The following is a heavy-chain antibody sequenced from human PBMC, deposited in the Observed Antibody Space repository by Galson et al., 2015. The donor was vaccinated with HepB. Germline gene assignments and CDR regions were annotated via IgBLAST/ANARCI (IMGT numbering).Heavy chain of an antibody. CDR3: ARAMARSAGRGFDY. D-gene: IGHD5-24*01. CDR2: LIPIFGPA. Sequence: SVPFSFPASGGPFSSYAISWVRQAPGQGLEWMGLLIPIFGPAPYAQKFPGRVTMTADDSPRTAYMELSSLRAADPAVYYWARAMARSAGRGFDYWGQGTLVTISS. CDR1: GGPFSSYA. V-gene: IGHV1-69*01. J-gene: IGHJ4*02.